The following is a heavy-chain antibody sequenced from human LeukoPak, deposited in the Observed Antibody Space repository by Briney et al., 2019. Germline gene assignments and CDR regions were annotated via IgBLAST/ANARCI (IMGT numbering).Heavy chain of an antibody. CDR3: ARSKALRLDDIYY. CDR1: RGTLSTYA. D-gene: IGHD3-9*01. V-gene: IGHV1-69*13. Sequence: SVKVSCKASRGTLSTYAITWVRQAPGQGLEWMGGIIPIFGTANYAQKFQGRVTITADESTSTAYMELSSLRSDDTAVFYCARSKALRLDDIYYWGQGTLVTVSS. J-gene: IGHJ4*02. CDR2: IIPIFGTA.